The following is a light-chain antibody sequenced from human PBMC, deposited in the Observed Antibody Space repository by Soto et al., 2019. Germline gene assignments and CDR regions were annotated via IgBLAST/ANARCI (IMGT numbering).Light chain of an antibody. CDR1: QGISRS. CDR3: QQADTFPIT. CDR2: AAS. Sequence: DILMTQSPASVSPRAGDRATMSRPASQGISRSLAWYQQKPGKAPKLLIYAASSLQSGVPSRFSGSGFGTDFTLTISSLQPEDSAIYYCQQADTFPITFGQGTRLEIK. V-gene: IGKV1D-12*01. J-gene: IGKJ5*01.